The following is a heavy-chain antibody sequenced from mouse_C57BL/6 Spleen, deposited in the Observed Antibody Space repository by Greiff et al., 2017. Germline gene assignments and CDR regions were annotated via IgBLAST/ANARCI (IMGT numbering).Heavy chain of an antibody. CDR1: GYAFSSYW. CDR2: IYPGDGDT. CDR3: ARCGYYYAMDY. V-gene: IGHV1-80*01. Sequence: QVHVKQSGAELVKPGASVKISCKASGYAFSSYWMNWVKQRPGKGLEWIGQIYPGDGDTNYNGKFKGKATLTADKSSSTAYMQLSSLTSEDSAVYFCARCGYYYAMDYWGQGTSVTVSS. J-gene: IGHJ4*01. D-gene: IGHD2-2*01.